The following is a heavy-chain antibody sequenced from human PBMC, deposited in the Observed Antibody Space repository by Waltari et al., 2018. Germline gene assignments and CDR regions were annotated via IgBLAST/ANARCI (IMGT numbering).Heavy chain of an antibody. CDR1: GFTFSSYW. J-gene: IGHJ5*02. Sequence: EVQLVESGGGLVQPGGSLRLSCAASGFTFSSYWMAWDRQAPGKGLDWVANIKQDGSETYYVDSVKGRFTISRDNAKNSLYLQMNSLRPEDTAVYYCGRGPVRGGPSWGQGTLVTVSS. CDR3: GRGPVRGGPS. V-gene: IGHV3-7*03. D-gene: IGHD3-16*01. CDR2: IKQDGSET.